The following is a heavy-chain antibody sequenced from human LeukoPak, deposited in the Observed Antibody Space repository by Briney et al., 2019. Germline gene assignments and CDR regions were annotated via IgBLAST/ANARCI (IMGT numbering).Heavy chain of an antibody. J-gene: IGHJ4*02. CDR2: ISSSSSTM. CDR1: GFIFSSHS. CDR3: ARVGATSYY. Sequence: GGSLRLSCAASGFIFSSHSMNWVRQAPGKGLEWVAYISSSSSTMYYADSVKGRFTISRDNARSSLYLQMNSLRAEDTAVYYCARVGATSYYWGQGTLVTVSS. V-gene: IGHV3-48*01. D-gene: IGHD1-26*01.